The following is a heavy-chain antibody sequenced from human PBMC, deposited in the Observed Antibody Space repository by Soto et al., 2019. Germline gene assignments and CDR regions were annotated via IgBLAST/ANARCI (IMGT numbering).Heavy chain of an antibody. CDR3: ARVRYSSSRIPNWFDP. CDR1: GGSISSGGYY. D-gene: IGHD6-13*01. J-gene: IGHJ5*02. V-gene: IGHV4-31*03. Sequence: SETLSLTCTVSGGSISSGGYYWRWIRQHPGKGLEWIGYIYYSGSTYYNPSLKSRVTISVDTSKNQFSLRLSSVTAADTAVYYCARVRYSSSRIPNWFDPWGQGTLVTVSS. CDR2: IYYSGST.